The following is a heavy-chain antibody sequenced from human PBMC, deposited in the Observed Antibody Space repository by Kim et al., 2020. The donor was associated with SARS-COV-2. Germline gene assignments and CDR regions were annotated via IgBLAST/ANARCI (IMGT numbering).Heavy chain of an antibody. CDR3: AKEEERQWLVSGFDP. V-gene: IGHV3-23*01. CDR2: ISGSGGRT. Sequence: GGSLRLSCAASGFTFSSYAMSWVRQAPGKGLEWVSAISGSGGRTYYADSVKGRFTISRDNSKNTLYLQMNSLRAEDTAVYYCAKEEERQWLVSGFDPWGQGTLVTVSS. D-gene: IGHD6-19*01. CDR1: GFTFSSYA. J-gene: IGHJ5*02.